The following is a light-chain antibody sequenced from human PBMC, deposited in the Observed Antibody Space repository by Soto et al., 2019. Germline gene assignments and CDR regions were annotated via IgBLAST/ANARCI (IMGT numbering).Light chain of an antibody. CDR2: GAS. V-gene: IGKV3-15*01. CDR1: RSVGTN. Sequence: EIVMTQSPATLSVSPGERATLSCRARRSVGTNLAWYQQKPGQAPRLLIYGASTRATGIPARFSGSGSGTEFTLTISSLQSEDFAVYCCQQYNNWPATFGQGTKVDIK. J-gene: IGKJ1*01. CDR3: QQYNNWPAT.